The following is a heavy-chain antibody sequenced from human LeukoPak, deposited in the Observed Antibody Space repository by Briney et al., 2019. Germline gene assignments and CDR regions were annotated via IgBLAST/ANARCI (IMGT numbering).Heavy chain of an antibody. D-gene: IGHD3-10*01. V-gene: IGHV3-15*01. CDR1: GFTFSNAW. CDR2: IKSKADGATT. Sequence: PGGSLTLSCVASGFTFSNAWMSWVRQAPGKGLEWVGRIKSKADGATTDYAAPVKGRFTISRDDSQNTLFLQMNSLKTEDTAVYYCTTDLGITMIRGVIVYWGQGTLVTVSS. J-gene: IGHJ4*02. CDR3: TTDLGITMIRGVIVY.